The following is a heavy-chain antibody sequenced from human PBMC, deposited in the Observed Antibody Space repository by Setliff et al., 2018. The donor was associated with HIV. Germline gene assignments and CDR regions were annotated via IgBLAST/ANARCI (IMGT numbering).Heavy chain of an antibody. D-gene: IGHD3-10*01. CDR2: ISPYNGEV. CDR3: ATMQFGDFDY. V-gene: IGHV1-18*01. Sequence: EASVKVSCKPSGYTFTTYGLSWVRQAPGQGLEWVGQISPYNGEVRYAQRFQGRITMTTHTSTTTAYMELRSLGSDDTAIYFCATMQFGDFDYWGQGTLVTVSS. J-gene: IGHJ4*02. CDR1: GYTFTTYG.